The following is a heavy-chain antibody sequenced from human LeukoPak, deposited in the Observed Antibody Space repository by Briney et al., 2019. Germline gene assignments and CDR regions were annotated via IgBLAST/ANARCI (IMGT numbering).Heavy chain of an antibody. CDR3: AIWFGERYFDY. J-gene: IGHJ4*02. D-gene: IGHD3-10*01. V-gene: IGHV5-51*01. CDR2: IYPGDSDT. CDR1: GYSFTSYW. Sequence: GESLKISCKGSGYSFTSYWIGWVRQMSGKGLEWMGIIYPGDSDTRYSPSFQGQVTISADKSISTAYLQWSSPEASDTAMYYCAIWFGERYFDYWGQGTLVTVSS.